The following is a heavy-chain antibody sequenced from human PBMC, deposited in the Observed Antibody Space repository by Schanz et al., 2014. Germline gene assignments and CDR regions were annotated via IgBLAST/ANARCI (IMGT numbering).Heavy chain of an antibody. V-gene: IGHV3-23*01. CDR3: ARDGYSVVVISPTESFDI. J-gene: IGHJ3*02. CDR2: FDAHDGRA. CDR1: GFSFSSYA. D-gene: IGHD2-21*01. Sequence: EVQLLESGGGLVEPGGSLRLSCAASGFSFSSYAMGWVRQAPGKGLEWVSGFDAHDGRAYYADSAKGRFTISRDNSKSALYVEMNSLRAEDTAVYYCARDGYSVVVISPTESFDIWGQGTMVTVSP.